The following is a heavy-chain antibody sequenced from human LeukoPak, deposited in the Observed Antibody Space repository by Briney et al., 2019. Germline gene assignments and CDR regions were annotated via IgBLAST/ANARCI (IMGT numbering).Heavy chain of an antibody. J-gene: IGHJ3*02. CDR1: GGSISSYY. D-gene: IGHD6-19*01. CDR3: ARLGIAVAGGAFDI. Sequence: SETLSLTCTVSGGSISSYYWSWIRQPPGKGLEWIGYIYYSGSTNYNPSLKSRVTISVDTSKNQFSLKLSSVTAADTAVYYCARLGIAVAGGAFDIWGQGTMVTVSS. CDR2: IYYSGST. V-gene: IGHV4-59*08.